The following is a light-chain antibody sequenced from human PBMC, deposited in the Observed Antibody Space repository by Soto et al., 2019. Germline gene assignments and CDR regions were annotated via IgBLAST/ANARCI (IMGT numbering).Light chain of an antibody. Sequence: EIVLTQSPATLSLSPGARAPLTCRASQSVSNFLAWYQHQPGQAPRLLIYDASIRAAGVPARFSGSGSGTDFSLTISSLEPEDFAIYYCQQRSIWPPWTFGQGTKVDIK. CDR1: QSVSNF. J-gene: IGKJ1*01. CDR3: QQRSIWPPWT. V-gene: IGKV3-11*01. CDR2: DAS.